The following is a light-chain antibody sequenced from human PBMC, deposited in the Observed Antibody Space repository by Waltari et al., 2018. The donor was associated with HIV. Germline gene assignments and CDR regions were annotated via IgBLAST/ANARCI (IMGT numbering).Light chain of an antibody. Sequence: QSALTQTASVSGSPGQSITISCTGTSSNVGSDDLVSWYQQHPGEAPKLISYEVTKRPSGVANRFSGSKSGYTASLTISGRQAEDEADYYCCSCPRSGIRYVFGTGTKVTVL. V-gene: IGLV2-23*02. CDR1: SSNVGSDDL. CDR2: EVT. J-gene: IGLJ1*01. CDR3: CSCPRSGIRYV.